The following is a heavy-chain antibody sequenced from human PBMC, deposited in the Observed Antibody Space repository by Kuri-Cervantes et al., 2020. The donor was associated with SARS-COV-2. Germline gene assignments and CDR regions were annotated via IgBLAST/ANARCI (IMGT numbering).Heavy chain of an antibody. V-gene: IGHV4-39*07. J-gene: IGHJ6*03. CDR3: ARSGYYSRGVTYYYMDV. CDR2: IYYSGST. Sequence: SETLSLTCTVSGGPISSSSYYWGWIRQPPGKGLEWIGSIYYSGSTYYNPSLESRVTISLDTSRNQFSLKLSSVTAADSAVYYCARSGYYSRGVTYYYMDVWDKGTTVTVSS. CDR1: GGPISSSSYY. D-gene: IGHD3-22*01.